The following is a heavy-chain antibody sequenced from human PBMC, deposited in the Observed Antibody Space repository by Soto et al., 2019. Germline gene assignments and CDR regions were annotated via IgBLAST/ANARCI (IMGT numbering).Heavy chain of an antibody. J-gene: IGHJ5*02. CDR3: ARVGSSSWDVKLKKTNWFDP. D-gene: IGHD6-13*01. Sequence: SETLSLTCAVYGGSFSGYYWSWIRQPPGKGLEWIGEINHSGSTNYNPSLKSRVTISVDTSKNQFSLKLSSVTAADTAVYYCARVGSSSWDVKLKKTNWFDPWGQGTLVTVSS. V-gene: IGHV4-34*01. CDR1: GGSFSGYY. CDR2: INHSGST.